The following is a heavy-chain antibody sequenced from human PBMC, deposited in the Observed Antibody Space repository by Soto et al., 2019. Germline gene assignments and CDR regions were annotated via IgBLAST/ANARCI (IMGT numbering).Heavy chain of an antibody. CDR3: ARRYGYYFDY. J-gene: IGHJ4*02. CDR1: GGSISSYY. V-gene: IGHV4-59*08. D-gene: IGHD4-17*01. CDR2: IYYSGST. Sequence: PXEXXXLTCTVSGGSISSYYWSWIRQPPGKGLEWIGYIYYSGSTNYNPSLKSRVTISVDTSKNQLSLKLSSVTAADTAVYYCARRYGYYFDYWGQGTLVTVSS.